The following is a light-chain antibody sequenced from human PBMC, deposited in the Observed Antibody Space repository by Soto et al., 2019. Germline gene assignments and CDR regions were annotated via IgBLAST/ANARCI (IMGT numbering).Light chain of an antibody. J-gene: IGLJ3*02. CDR2: AND. CDR3: AAWDDSLNGVV. Sequence: QSVLTQPPSASGAPGQRVTISCAGSSSNVGSDNVNWYQQLPGTAPKLVIYANDQWPSGVPDRFSGSKSGTSATLAISGLQSEDEAVYFCAAWDDSLNGVVFGGATKLTVL. CDR1: SSNVGSDN. V-gene: IGLV1-44*01.